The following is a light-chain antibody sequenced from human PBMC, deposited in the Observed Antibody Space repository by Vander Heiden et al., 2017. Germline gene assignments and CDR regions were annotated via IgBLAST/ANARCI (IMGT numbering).Light chain of an antibody. CDR1: QSISSW. V-gene: IGKV1-5*03. Sequence: DIQMTQSPSTLSAPVGDRVTITCRASQSISSWLAWYQPKPGKAPKLLIYKASSLESGVPSRFSGSGSGTEFTLTISSLQPDDFATYYCQQYNSYPKTFGQGTKLEIK. J-gene: IGKJ2*01. CDR3: QQYNSYPKT. CDR2: KAS.